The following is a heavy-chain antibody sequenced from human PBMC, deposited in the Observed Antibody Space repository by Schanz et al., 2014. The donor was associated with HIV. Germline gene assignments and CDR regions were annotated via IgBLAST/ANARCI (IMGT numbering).Heavy chain of an antibody. CDR1: GFTFSTSS. CDR2: ISYDGTKK. Sequence: VQLVESGGGLVKPGGSLRLSCAASGFTFSTSSLNWVRQAPGKGLEWVAVISYDGTKKHYADSVKGRFTISRDNSKNSLSLLIKSLRADDAAVYYCAKDRNYYESKYRGKGNYYYYYGMDVWGQGTTVTVSS. CDR3: AKDRNYYESKYRGKGNYYYYYGMDV. J-gene: IGHJ6*02. D-gene: IGHD3-22*01. V-gene: IGHV3-30*18.